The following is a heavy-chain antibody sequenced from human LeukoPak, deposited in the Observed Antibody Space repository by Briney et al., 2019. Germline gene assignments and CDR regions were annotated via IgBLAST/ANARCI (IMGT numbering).Heavy chain of an antibody. CDR2: IYYSGST. J-gene: IGHJ3*02. CDR1: GGFISRYH. CDR3: ARRASSYGDYVIAFDI. V-gene: IGHV4-59*08. D-gene: IGHD4-17*01. Sequence: PSGTLSLTCTVSGGFISRYHWSGIRQPPGKGLEGIGYIYYSGSTNCNPSLKSRVTISVDTSKNQFSLQLSSVTAADTAVYYCARRASSYGDYVIAFDIWGQGTMVTVSS.